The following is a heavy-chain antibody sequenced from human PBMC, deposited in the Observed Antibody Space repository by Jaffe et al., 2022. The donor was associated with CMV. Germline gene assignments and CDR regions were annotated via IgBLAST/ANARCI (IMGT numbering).Heavy chain of an antibody. D-gene: IGHD3-9*01. V-gene: IGHV1-18*04. CDR2: ISAYNGNT. CDR1: GYTFTSYG. Sequence: QVQLVQSGAEVKKPGASVKVSCKASGYTFTSYGISWVRQAPGQGLEWMGWISAYNGNTNYAQKLQGRVTMTTDTSTSTAYMELRSLRSDDTAVYYCARDNRLYDILTGYYEGWFDYWGQGTLVTVSS. J-gene: IGHJ4*02. CDR3: ARDNRLYDILTGYYEGWFDY.